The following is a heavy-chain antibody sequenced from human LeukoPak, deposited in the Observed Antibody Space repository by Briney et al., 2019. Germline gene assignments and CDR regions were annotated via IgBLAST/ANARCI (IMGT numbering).Heavy chain of an antibody. V-gene: IGHV4-4*07. J-gene: IGHJ6*02. CDR1: GGSISSYY. D-gene: IGHD2-15*01. CDR2: IYTSGST. CDR3: ARDQNVGYCSGGSCDYYYYGMDV. Sequence: PSETLSLTCTVSGGSISSYYWSWIRQPAGKGLEWIGRIYTSGSTNYNPSLKSRVTISVDTSKNQFSLKLSSVTAADTAVYYCARDQNVGYCSGGSCDYYYYGMDVWGQGTTVTVSS.